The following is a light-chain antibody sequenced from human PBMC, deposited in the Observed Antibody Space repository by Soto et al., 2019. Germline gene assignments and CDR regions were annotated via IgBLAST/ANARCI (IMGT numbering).Light chain of an antibody. CDR1: QSISSW. V-gene: IGKV1-5*01. CDR3: QQYNSYSWT. CDR2: EAS. Sequence: DIQMTQSPSTLSASVGDRVTITCRASQSISSWLAWYQQKPGKASKLLIYEASSLESGVLSRFSSSGSGTEFTLTIRSLQPDDFATYFCQQYNSYSWTFGLGTKLEIK. J-gene: IGKJ2*01.